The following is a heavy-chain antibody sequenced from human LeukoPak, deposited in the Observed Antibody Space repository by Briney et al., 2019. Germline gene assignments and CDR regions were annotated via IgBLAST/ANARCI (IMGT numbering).Heavy chain of an antibody. CDR1: GGSISNTADY. CDR3: ARHGCSSTSCLDY. V-gene: IGHV4-39*01. Sequence: SETLSLTCTVSGGSISNTADYWGWIRQPPGKGLEWIGNMYYRGNTYYNPSLKSRVTISADTSKNQFSLKLSSVTAADTAVYYCARHGCSSTSCLDYWGQGTLVTVSS. J-gene: IGHJ4*02. D-gene: IGHD2-2*01. CDR2: MYYRGNT.